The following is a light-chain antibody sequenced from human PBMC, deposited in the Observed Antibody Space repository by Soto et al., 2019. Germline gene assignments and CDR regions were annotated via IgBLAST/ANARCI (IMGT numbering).Light chain of an antibody. J-gene: IGKJ3*01. Sequence: EIVLTQSPGTLSLSPGERATLSCRASQSVSSSYLAWNQQKPGQAPRLLIYGASSRATGIPDRFSGSGSGTDFTLTISRLEPEDFAVYYCHQYGSSIFTFGPGTKVDIK. V-gene: IGKV3-20*01. CDR2: GAS. CDR1: QSVSSSY. CDR3: HQYGSSIFT.